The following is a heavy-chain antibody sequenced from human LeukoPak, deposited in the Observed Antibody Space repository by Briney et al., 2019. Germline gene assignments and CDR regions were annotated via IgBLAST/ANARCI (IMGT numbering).Heavy chain of an antibody. J-gene: IGHJ6*04. Sequence: GGSLRLSCAASGFTFSNAWMSWVRQAPGKGLEYVSAISYNGGSTYYADSVKGRFTISRDNSKNTLYLQMGSLTAEDMGVYYCARRFAAQLAFVDVWGKGTTVTISS. CDR1: GFTFSNAW. V-gene: IGHV3-64*02. CDR2: ISYNGGST. D-gene: IGHD3-3*02. CDR3: ARRFAAQLAFVDV.